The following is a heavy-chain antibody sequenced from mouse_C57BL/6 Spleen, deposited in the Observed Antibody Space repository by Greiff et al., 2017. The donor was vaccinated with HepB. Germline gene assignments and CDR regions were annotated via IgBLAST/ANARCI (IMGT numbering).Heavy chain of an antibody. Sequence: DVMLVESGGGLVKPGGSLKLSCAASGFTFSSYTMSWVRQTPEKRLEWVATISGGGGNTYYPDSVKGRFTISRDNAKNTLYLQMSSLRSEDTALYYCARQGGLYGSSWYFDVWGTGTTVTVSS. CDR3: ARQGGLYGSSWYFDV. V-gene: IGHV5-9*01. CDR2: ISGGGGNT. CDR1: GFTFSSYT. D-gene: IGHD1-1*01. J-gene: IGHJ1*03.